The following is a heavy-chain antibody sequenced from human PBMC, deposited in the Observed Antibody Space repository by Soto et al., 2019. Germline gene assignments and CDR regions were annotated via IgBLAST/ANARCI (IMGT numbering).Heavy chain of an antibody. J-gene: IGHJ6*02. V-gene: IGHV1-2*02. CDR2: INPNSGGT. D-gene: IGHD3-3*01. CDR3: ARVYYDFWSGEADYYYGMDV. Sequence: ASVKVSCKASGYTFTGYYMHWVRQAPGQGLEWMGWINPNSGGTNYAQKFQGRVTMTRDTSISTAYMELSRLRSDDTAVYYCARVYYDFWSGEADYYYGMDVWGQGTTVTVSS. CDR1: GYTFTGYY.